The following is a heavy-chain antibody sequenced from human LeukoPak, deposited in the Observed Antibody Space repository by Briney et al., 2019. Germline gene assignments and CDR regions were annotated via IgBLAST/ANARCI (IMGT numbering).Heavy chain of an antibody. Sequence: PGGSLRLSCAASGFTFSSYGMHWVRQAPGKGLEWVAVIWYDGSNKYYADSVKGRFTISRDNSKNTLYLQMNSLRAEDTAVYYCARKGVIRYSSSWYGGFDPWGQGALVTVSS. CDR3: ARKGVIRYSSSWYGGFDP. V-gene: IGHV3-33*01. CDR1: GFTFSSYG. CDR2: IWYDGSNK. D-gene: IGHD6-13*01. J-gene: IGHJ5*02.